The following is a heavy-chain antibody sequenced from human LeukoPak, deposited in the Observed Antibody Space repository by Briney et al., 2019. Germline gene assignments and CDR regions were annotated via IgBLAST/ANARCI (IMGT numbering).Heavy chain of an antibody. CDR1: GLTFSSYG. D-gene: IGHD2-21*02. J-gene: IGHJ5*02. CDR2: ISYDGSNK. V-gene: IGHV3-30*18. CDR3: AKDGRYCGGDCYPNWFDP. Sequence: GGSLRLSCAASGLTFSSYGIHWVRQAPGKGLGWVAIISYDGSNKYYADSVKGRFTISRDNSKNTLYLQMNSLRAEDTAVYYCAKDGRYCGGDCYPNWFDPWGQGTLVTVSS.